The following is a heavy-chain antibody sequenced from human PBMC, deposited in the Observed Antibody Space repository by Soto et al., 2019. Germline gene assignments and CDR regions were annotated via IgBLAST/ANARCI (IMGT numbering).Heavy chain of an antibody. Sequence: SETLSLTCTVSVGSISSYYWSWIRQPPGKGLEWIGYIYYSGSTNYNPSLKSRVTISVDTSKNQFSLKLSSVTAADTAVYYCARHPVGYCSGGSCYEMGYYYYYMDVWGKGTTVTVSS. D-gene: IGHD2-15*01. J-gene: IGHJ6*03. V-gene: IGHV4-59*08. CDR2: IYYSGST. CDR1: VGSISSYY. CDR3: ARHPVGYCSGGSCYEMGYYYYYMDV.